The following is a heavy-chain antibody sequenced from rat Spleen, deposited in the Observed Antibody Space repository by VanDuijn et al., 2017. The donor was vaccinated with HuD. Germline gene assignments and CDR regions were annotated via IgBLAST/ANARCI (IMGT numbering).Heavy chain of an antibody. CDR1: GFSLPSYG. CDR2: ISSGGST. J-gene: IGHJ2*01. V-gene: IGHV2S8*01. CDR3: ARDLDGYFDY. D-gene: IGHD1-12*03. Sequence: QVQLKESGPGLVQPSQTLSLTCTVSGFSLPSYGVSWVRQPPGKGLEWIAAISSGGSTYYNSSLKSRLSISRDTSKNQVFLKMNSLQSEDTTTYYCARDLDGYFDYWGQGVMVTVSS.